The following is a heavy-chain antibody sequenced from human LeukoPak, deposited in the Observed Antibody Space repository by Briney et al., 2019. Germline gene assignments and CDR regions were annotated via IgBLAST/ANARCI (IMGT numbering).Heavy chain of an antibody. D-gene: IGHD3-22*01. V-gene: IGHV1-18*01. J-gene: IGHJ4*02. CDR1: GGTFNSYA. CDR2: ISAYNGNT. Sequence: ASVKVSCKASGGTFNSYAISWVRQAPGQGLEWMGWISAYNGNTNYAQKLQGRVTMTTDTSTSTAYMELRSLRSDDTAVYYCARRNHYDSKETDYWGQGTLVTVSS. CDR3: ARRNHYDSKETDY.